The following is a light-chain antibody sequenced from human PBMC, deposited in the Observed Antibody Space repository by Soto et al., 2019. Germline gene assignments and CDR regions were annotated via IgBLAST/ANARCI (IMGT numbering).Light chain of an antibody. J-gene: IGKJ4*01. Sequence: EIVLTQSPATLSLSPGDSATLSCRASQSISNFLAWYQQKPGQAPRLLIYDASHRVTGVPGRFSGSGSGTDFTHTISSLEHDDFAVYHCQQRTTGTFGGGTKVEI. CDR2: DAS. V-gene: IGKV3-11*01. CDR1: QSISNF. CDR3: QQRTTGT.